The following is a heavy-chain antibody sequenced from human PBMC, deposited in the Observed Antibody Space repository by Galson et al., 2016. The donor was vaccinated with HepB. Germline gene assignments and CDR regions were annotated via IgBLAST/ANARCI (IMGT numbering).Heavy chain of an antibody. Sequence: SLRLSCAASGFTFTRHGMNWVRQAPVKGLEWVAVVWQDGSNKVYADSVKGRFTISRDDSRSTVYLQMNSLRAEDTAVYFCARSDAVAGNIYYFDYWGQGTLVSVSS. D-gene: IGHD6-19*01. CDR2: VWQDGSNK. CDR3: ARSDAVAGNIYYFDY. V-gene: IGHV3-33*07. J-gene: IGHJ4*02. CDR1: GFTFTRHG.